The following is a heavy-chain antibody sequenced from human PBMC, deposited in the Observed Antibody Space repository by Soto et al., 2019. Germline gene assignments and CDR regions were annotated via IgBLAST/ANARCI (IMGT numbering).Heavy chain of an antibody. Sequence: SETLSLTCTVSGGSISSSSYYWGWIRQPPGKGLEWIGSIYYSGSTYYNPSLKSRVTISVDTSKNQFSLKLSSVTAADTAVYYCAKKTGYSSSKNWFDPWGQGTLVTVSS. CDR2: IYYSGST. V-gene: IGHV4-39*01. CDR3: AKKTGYSSSKNWFDP. CDR1: GGSISSSSYY. D-gene: IGHD6-13*01. J-gene: IGHJ5*02.